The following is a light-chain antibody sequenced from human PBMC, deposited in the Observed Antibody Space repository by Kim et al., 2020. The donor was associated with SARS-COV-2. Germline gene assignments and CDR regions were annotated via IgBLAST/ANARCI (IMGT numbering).Light chain of an antibody. CDR3: SSYTTTSTSV. CDR1: TSDVGAYNY. J-gene: IGLJ2*01. CDR2: DVT. Sequence: GQSITNSCTGTTSDVGAYNYVSWYQQHPGKAPKLMIYDVTKRPSGVSNRFSGSKSGNTASLTISGLQAEDEADYYCSSYTTTSTSVFGGGTQLTVL. V-gene: IGLV2-14*04.